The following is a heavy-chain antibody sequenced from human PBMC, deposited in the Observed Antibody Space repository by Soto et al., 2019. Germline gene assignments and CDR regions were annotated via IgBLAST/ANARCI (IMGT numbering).Heavy chain of an antibody. D-gene: IGHD6-19*01. CDR3: ARGGANPRRIEVARKYYFAY. Sequence: PSETLSLTCTVSGVSIRSYYWSWIRQPPGKGLEWIGFISYSGSTNYNPSLKSRVTISVDTSKNQFSLKLSSVTAADTAVYYCARGGANPRRIEVARKYYFAYWGQGTLVTVSS. CDR1: GVSIRSYY. V-gene: IGHV4-59*01. CDR2: ISYSGST. J-gene: IGHJ4*02.